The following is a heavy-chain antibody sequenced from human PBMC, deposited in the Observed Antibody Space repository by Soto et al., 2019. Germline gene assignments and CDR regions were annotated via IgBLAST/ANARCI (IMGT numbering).Heavy chain of an antibody. D-gene: IGHD2-15*01. CDR1: GFTFSDYY. CDR3: ARDTGYCSGGSCADAFDI. CDR2: ISSSGSTI. V-gene: IGHV3-11*01. J-gene: IGHJ3*02. Sequence: GGSLRLSCAASGFTFSDYYMSWIRQAPGKGLEWVSYISSSGSTIYYADSVKGRFTISRDNDKNSLYLQMNSLRAEDTAVYYCARDTGYCSGGSCADAFDIWGQGTMVTVSS.